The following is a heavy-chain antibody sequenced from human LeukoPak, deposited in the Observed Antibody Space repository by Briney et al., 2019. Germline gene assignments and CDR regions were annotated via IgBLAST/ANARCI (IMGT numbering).Heavy chain of an antibody. D-gene: IGHD3-10*01. CDR3: ARVPRYYGYWFDP. CDR1: GFTLNTSW. CDR2: IKQDGSET. Sequence: GGSLRLSCAASGFTLNTSWMSWVRQAPGRGLEWVASIKQDGSETKYVDSVKGRFTISRDNAKNSLYPQMNSLRAEDTAVYYCARVPRYYGYWFDPWGQGTLVTVSS. J-gene: IGHJ5*02. V-gene: IGHV3-7*01.